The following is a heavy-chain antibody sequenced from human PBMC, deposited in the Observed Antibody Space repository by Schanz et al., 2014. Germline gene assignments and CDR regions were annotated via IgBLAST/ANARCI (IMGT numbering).Heavy chain of an antibody. J-gene: IGHJ4*02. CDR2: IYGADKT. V-gene: IGHV3-53*04. D-gene: IGHD3-22*01. CDR3: ARRSFSGYSGYAWGYDF. CDR1: GFTVSSDY. Sequence: EVQLVESGGGLVQPGGSLRLSCAASGFTVSSDYMAWVRQAPGKGLEWVSFIYGADKTNYADSVKGRFTISRDNSKNTGXLQMNGLRPEDTGVYYCARRSFSGYSGYAWGYDFWGQGTLVTVSS.